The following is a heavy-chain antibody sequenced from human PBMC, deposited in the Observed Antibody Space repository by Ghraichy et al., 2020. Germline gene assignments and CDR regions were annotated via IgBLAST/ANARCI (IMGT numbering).Heavy chain of an antibody. V-gene: IGHV3-23*01. CDR3: AKKNTPPAGAGHFDY. Sequence: GGSLRLSCAASGFTFSTYAMSWVRQAPGKGLEWVSAISAGGGGTYYADSVKGRFTISRDNSKNTLFLQMNSLRAEDTAIYYCAKKNTPPAGAGHFDYWGQGTLVTVSS. D-gene: IGHD6-13*01. CDR1: GFTFSTYA. CDR2: ISAGGGGT. J-gene: IGHJ4*02.